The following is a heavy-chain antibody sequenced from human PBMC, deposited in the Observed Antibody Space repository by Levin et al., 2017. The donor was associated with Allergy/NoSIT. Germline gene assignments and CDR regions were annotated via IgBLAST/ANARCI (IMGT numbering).Heavy chain of an antibody. CDR3: ARDLQYYYALSGFPY. CDR1: GFTFSSYG. J-gene: IGHJ4*02. D-gene: IGHD3-22*01. Sequence: GGSLRLSCAASGFTFSSYGMHWVRQAPGKGLEWVAVIWYDGSNKYYADVVNFRFPISRDNSKNTLYLQMNSLRAEDTAVYDGARDLQYYYALSGFPYWGQGTLVTVSS. V-gene: IGHV3-33*01. CDR2: IWYDGSNK.